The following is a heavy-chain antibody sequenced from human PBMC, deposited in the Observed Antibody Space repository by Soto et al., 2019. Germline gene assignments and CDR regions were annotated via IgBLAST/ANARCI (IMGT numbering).Heavy chain of an antibody. J-gene: IGHJ4*02. Sequence: QVQLVQSGAEGKKTGSSVKVSCKTSGGTFSPFGISWVRQAPGQGLEWMGGIIPFFGTAEYSQKFEDRITITADESTNTVYMDLRSLTSEDTAIYYCARTAPMDDVDKNYYDFWGQGALVTVSS. CDR2: IIPFFGTA. CDR3: ARTAPMDDVDKNYYDF. D-gene: IGHD3-16*01. CDR1: GGTFSPFG. V-gene: IGHV1-69*01.